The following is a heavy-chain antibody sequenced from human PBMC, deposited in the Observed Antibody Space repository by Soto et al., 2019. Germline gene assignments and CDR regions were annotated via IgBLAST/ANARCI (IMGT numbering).Heavy chain of an antibody. D-gene: IGHD3-10*01. V-gene: IGHV1-24*01. CDR3: ATDLTITMVRGVRNWFDP. CDR1: GYTLTELS. Sequence: GASVKVSCKVSGYTLTELSMHWVRQAPGKGLEWMGGFDPEDGETIYAQKFQGRVTMTEDTSTDTAYMELSSLRSEDTAVYYCATDLTITMVRGVRNWFDPWGQGNLVXV. J-gene: IGHJ5*02. CDR2: FDPEDGET.